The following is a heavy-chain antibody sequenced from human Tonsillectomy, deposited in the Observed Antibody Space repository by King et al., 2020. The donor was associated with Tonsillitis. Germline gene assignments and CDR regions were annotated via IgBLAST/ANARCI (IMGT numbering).Heavy chain of an antibody. Sequence: VQLQQWGAGLLKPSETLSLTCAVYGGSFSGYYWSWIRQPPGKGLEWIGEINHSGSTNYNPSLKSRVTISVDTSKNQSSLKLSSVTAADTAVYYCARGWLVLDAFDIWGQGTMVTVSS. J-gene: IGHJ3*02. CDR1: GGSFSGYY. CDR2: INHSGST. D-gene: IGHD6-19*01. V-gene: IGHV4-34*01. CDR3: ARGWLVLDAFDI.